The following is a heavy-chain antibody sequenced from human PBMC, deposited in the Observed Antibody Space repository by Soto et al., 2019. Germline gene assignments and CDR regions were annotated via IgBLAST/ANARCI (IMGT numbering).Heavy chain of an antibody. CDR2: IYYSGST. CDR1: GGSISSISYY. D-gene: IGHD1-26*01. J-gene: IGHJ6*02. Sequence: TCTVSGGSISSISYYWGWIRQPPGKGLEWIGSIYYSGSTYYNPSLKSRVTISVDTSKNQFSLKLSSVTAADTAVYYCARQSLGATSYYYYGMDVWGQGTTVTVSS. CDR3: ARQSLGATSYYYYGMDV. V-gene: IGHV4-39*01.